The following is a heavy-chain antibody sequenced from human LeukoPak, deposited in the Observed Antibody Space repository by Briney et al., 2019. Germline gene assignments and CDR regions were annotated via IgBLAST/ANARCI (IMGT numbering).Heavy chain of an antibody. CDR1: GFTFSSYS. CDR2: ISSSSSYI. V-gene: IGHV3-21*01. Sequence: GRSLRLSCAASGFTFSSYSMNWVRQAPGKGLEWVSSISSSSSYIYYADSVKGRFTISRDNAKNSLYLQMNSLRAEDTAVYYCARVSVTMVRGVGHEVDYWGQGTLVTVSS. J-gene: IGHJ4*02. CDR3: ARVSVTMVRGVGHEVDY. D-gene: IGHD3-10*01.